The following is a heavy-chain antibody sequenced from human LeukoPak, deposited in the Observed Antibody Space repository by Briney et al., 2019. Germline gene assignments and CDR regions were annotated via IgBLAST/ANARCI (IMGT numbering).Heavy chain of an antibody. CDR2: ISGSGGST. V-gene: IGHV3-23*01. J-gene: IGHJ4*02. Sequence: GGSLRLSCAASGFTFSSYAMSWVRQAPGKGLEWVSAISGSGGSTYYADSVKGRFTISRDNSKNTLYLQMNSLRAEDTAVYYCAIDSGPFSSSAPFDYWGQGTLVTVSS. D-gene: IGHD6-6*01. CDR1: GFTFSSYA. CDR3: AIDSGPFSSSAPFDY.